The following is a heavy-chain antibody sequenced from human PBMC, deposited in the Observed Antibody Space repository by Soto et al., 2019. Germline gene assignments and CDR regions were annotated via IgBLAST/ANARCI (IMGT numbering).Heavy chain of an antibody. J-gene: IGHJ3*02. CDR2: MNPNSGNT. Sequence: ASVKVSCKASGYTFTSYDINWVRQATGQGLEWMGWMNPNSGNTGYTQKFQGRVTMTRNTSISTAYMELSSLRSEDTAVYYCAREVDCSGGSCYSGGFDIWGQGTMVTVSS. CDR3: AREVDCSGGSCYSGGFDI. V-gene: IGHV1-8*01. D-gene: IGHD2-15*01. CDR1: GYTFTSYD.